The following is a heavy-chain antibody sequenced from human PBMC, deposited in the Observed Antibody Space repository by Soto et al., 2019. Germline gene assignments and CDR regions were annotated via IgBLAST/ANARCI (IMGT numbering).Heavy chain of an antibody. CDR1: GGSISSYY. D-gene: IGHD5-12*01. CDR2: IYYSGST. Sequence: QVQLQESGPGLVKPSETLSLTCTVSGGSISSYYWSWIRQPPGKGLEWIGYIYYSGSTNYNPSLKSRVTISVDTSKNHFSLKLSSVTAADTAVYYCARHDRGLVATNLNLDYWGQGTLVTVSS. J-gene: IGHJ4*02. V-gene: IGHV4-59*08. CDR3: ARHDRGLVATNLNLDY.